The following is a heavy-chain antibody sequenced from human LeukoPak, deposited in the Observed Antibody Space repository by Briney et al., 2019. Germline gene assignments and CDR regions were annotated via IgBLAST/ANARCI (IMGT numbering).Heavy chain of an antibody. J-gene: IGHJ6*03. CDR2: INAYNGNK. Sequence: ASVKVSCMASGCTFTSYRISWVRQAPAQGRAWMGWINAYNGNKHNAHKLQGRVTMTTDTATSTAYMELRSLRSDDTAVYYCAREESGWYRYYYYYYMDVWGKGTTVTVSS. CDR3: AREESGWYRYYYYYYMDV. V-gene: IGHV1-18*01. D-gene: IGHD6-19*01. CDR1: GCTFTSYR.